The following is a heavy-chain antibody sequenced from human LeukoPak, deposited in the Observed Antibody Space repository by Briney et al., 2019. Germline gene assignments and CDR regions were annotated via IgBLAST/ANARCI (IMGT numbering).Heavy chain of an antibody. J-gene: IGHJ6*02. CDR3: ARDHGIWFGELPPLTYYYYGMDV. V-gene: IGHV1-69*04. D-gene: IGHD3-10*01. CDR2: IIPILGIA. Sequence: SVNVSCKASGGTFSSYAISWVRQAPGQGLEWMGRIIPILGIANYAQKFQGRVTITADKSTSTAYMELSSLRSEDTAVYYCARDHGIWFGELPPLTYYYYGMDVWGQGTTVTVSS. CDR1: GGTFSSYA.